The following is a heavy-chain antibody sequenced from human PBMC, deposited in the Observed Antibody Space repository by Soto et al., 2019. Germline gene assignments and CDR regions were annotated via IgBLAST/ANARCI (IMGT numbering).Heavy chain of an antibody. CDR3: GRGGGRGGDLGY. CDR2: IKRDGSSI. V-gene: IGHV3-74*01. J-gene: IGHJ4*02. CDR1: GFTFSNYW. Sequence: EVQLVESGGGLVQPGGSLRLSCAASGFTFSNYWMDWVRQAPGKGLVWVSRIKRDGSSISYADSVKGRVTISRDNGKSTLYLQMNSLRAEDTAVYDCGRGGGRGGDLGYWGQGTLVTVSS. D-gene: IGHD2-21*02.